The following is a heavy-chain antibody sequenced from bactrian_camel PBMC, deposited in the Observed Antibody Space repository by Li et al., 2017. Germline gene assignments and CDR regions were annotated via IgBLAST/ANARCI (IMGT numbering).Heavy chain of an antibody. J-gene: IGHJ4*01. CDR3: AVATDYRDDDVYCRRLTPF. V-gene: IGHV3S40*01. Sequence: VQLVESGGGLVQPGGSLRLSCAASGFTFGSWVMSWVRQAPGKGLEWVSGIKSGGDITYYADSVKGRFTISLDNAKNTLYLQMNSLKVEDTAVYYCAVATDYRDDDVYCRRLTPFWGQGTQVTVS. D-gene: IGHD4*01. CDR2: IKSGGDIT. CDR1: GFTFGSWV.